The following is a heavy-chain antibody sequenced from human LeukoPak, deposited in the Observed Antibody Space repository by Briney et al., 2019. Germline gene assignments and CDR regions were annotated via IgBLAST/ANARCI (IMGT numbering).Heavy chain of an antibody. V-gene: IGHV5-51*01. CDR2: IYPGDSDT. D-gene: IGHD4-23*01. J-gene: IGHJ3*02. CDR1: GYSFTSYW. CDR3: ARNRLSIGGNPDAFDI. Sequence: PGESLKISCKGSGYSFTSYWIGWVRQMPGKGLEWMGIIYPGDSDTRYSPSFQGQVTVSADKSISTAYLQWSSLKASDTAMYYCARNRLSIGGNPDAFDIWGQGTMVTVSS.